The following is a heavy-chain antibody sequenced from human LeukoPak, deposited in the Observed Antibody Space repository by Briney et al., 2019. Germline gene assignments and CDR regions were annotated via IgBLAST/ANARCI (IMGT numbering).Heavy chain of an antibody. CDR2: FDPEDGET. CDR3: ATDRPYYYDSSGYYYFDY. J-gene: IGHJ4*02. V-gene: IGHV1-24*01. D-gene: IGHD3-22*01. Sequence: ASMKVSCKVSGYTLTELSMHWVRQAPGKGLEWMGGFDPEDGETIYAQKFQGRVTMTEDTSTDTAYMELSSLRSEDTAVYYCATDRPYYYDSSGYYYFDYWGQGTLVTVSS. CDR1: GYTLTELS.